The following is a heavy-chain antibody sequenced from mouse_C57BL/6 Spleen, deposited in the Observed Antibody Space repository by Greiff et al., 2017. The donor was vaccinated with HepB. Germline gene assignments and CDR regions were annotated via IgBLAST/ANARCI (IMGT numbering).Heavy chain of an antibody. J-gene: IGHJ2*01. V-gene: IGHV1-72*01. D-gene: IGHD2-2*01. CDR1: GYTFTSYW. Sequence: QVQLQQPGAELVKPGASVKLSCKASGYTFTSYWMHWVKQRPGRGLEWIGSIDPNSGGTNYNEKVKSKATLTVDKPSITAYMQLSRLTSEDTAVYYCARFMYAYDRGADFDCWGQGTTVTVSS. CDR3: ARFMYAYDRGADFDC. CDR2: IDPNSGGT.